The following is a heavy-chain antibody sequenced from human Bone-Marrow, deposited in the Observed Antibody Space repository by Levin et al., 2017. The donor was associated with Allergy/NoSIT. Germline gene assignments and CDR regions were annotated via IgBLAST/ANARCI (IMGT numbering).Heavy chain of an antibody. D-gene: IGHD4-17*01. CDR2: MYPGGSDT. CDR1: GYSFTNYW. J-gene: IGHJ4*02. CDR3: ARHSLCDYALVVFDS. V-gene: IGHV5-51*01. Sequence: RASVKVSCQASGYSFTNYWIGWVRQMPGKGLEWIAMMYPGGSDTRYNPSFQGRVTISADKSFRTAYLQWNSLTASDTAIYYCARHSLCDYALVVFDSWGQGTQVTVSS.